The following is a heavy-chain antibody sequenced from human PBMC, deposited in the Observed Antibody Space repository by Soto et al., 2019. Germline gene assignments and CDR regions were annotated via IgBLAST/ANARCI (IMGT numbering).Heavy chain of an antibody. CDR2: ISGYNDNT. Sequence: ASVKGACKASGYTLTTYGGSWVRQATGQGLEWMGWISGYNDNTKYAQNLQGRVTMTTDTSTTTAYMELRSLRSDDTVVYYCAREYCSGGSCYGTDYWGQGTLVTVSS. CDR3: AREYCSGGSCYGTDY. CDR1: GYTLTTYG. J-gene: IGHJ4*02. D-gene: IGHD2-15*01. V-gene: IGHV1-18*01.